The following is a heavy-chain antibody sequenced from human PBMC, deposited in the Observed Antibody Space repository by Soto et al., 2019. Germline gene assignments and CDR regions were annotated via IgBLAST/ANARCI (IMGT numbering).Heavy chain of an antibody. CDR2: ISYDGSNK. D-gene: IGHD6-13*01. J-gene: IGHJ4*02. CDR3: AKDGGSWQTFAY. CDR1: GFTFSSYG. Sequence: QVQLVESGGGVVQPGRSLRLSCAASGFTFSSYGMHWVRQAPGKGLEWVAVISYDGSNKYYADSVKGRFTISRDNSKNTLYLQMNSLRAEDTAVYYCAKDGGSWQTFAYWGQGTLVTVSS. V-gene: IGHV3-30*18.